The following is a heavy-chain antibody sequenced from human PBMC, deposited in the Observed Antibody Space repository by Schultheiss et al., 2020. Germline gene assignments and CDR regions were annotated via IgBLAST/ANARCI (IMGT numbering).Heavy chain of an antibody. CDR1: GFTVSSNY. V-gene: IGHV3-66*01. J-gene: IGHJ4*02. CDR3: AKGSADSSGYYVFDY. D-gene: IGHD3-22*01. Sequence: GGSLRLSCAASGFTVSSNYMSWVRQAPGKGLEWVSVIYSGGSTYYADSVKGRFTISRDNSKNTLYLQMNSLRAEDTAVYYCAKGSADSSGYYVFDYRGQGTLVTVSS. CDR2: IYSGGST.